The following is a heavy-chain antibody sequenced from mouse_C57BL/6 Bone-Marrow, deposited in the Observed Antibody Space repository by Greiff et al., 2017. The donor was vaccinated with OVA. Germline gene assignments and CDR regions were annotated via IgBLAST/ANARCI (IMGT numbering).Heavy chain of an antibody. Sequence: QVQLKQPGAELVMPGASVKLSCKASGYTFTSYWMHWVKQRPGQGLEWIGEIDPSDSYTNYNQKFKGKSTLTVDKSSSTAYMQLSSLASEDSAVYYCARFDYWGQGTTPTVSS. CDR2: IDPSDSYT. CDR1: GYTFTSYW. J-gene: IGHJ2*01. CDR3: ARFDY. V-gene: IGHV1-69*01.